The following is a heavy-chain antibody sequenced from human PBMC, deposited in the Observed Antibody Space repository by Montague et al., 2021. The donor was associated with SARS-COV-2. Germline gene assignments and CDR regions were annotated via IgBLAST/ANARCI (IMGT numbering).Heavy chain of an antibody. CDR2: IWNDGRYR. V-gene: IGHV3-33*01. D-gene: IGHD5-24*01. Sequence: CLRLSCAASGFTFSSYGMHWVRQAPGKGLEWVAVIWNDGRYRFHADSVKGRFAISRDNSKNTLYLEMNTLRAEDTALYYCARDDSRDGNNFDYWGQGALVTVSS. CDR3: ARDDSRDGNNFDY. CDR1: GFTFSSYG. J-gene: IGHJ4*02.